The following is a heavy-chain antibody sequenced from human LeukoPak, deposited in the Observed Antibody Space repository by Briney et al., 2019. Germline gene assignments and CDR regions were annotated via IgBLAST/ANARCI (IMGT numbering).Heavy chain of an antibody. D-gene: IGHD6-19*01. CDR1: GYTFTGYY. Sequence: GASVKVSCKASGYTFTGYYMHWVRQAPGQGLEWMGWINPNSGGTNYAQKFQGRVTMTRDTSISTAYMELSRLRSDDTAVYYCARSPESSGWFFDYWGQGTLVTVSS. CDR2: INPNSGGT. CDR3: ARSPESSGWFFDY. V-gene: IGHV1-2*02. J-gene: IGHJ4*02.